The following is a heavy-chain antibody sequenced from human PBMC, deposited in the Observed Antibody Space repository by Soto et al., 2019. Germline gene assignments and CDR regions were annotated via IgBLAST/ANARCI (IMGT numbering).Heavy chain of an antibody. D-gene: IGHD6-6*01. CDR3: AISSSSFSNYYGMDV. CDR2: IYPGDSDT. Sequence: GESLKISCKGSGYSFTSYWIGWVRQMPGKGLEWMGIIYPGDSDTRYSPSFQGQVTISADKSISTAYLQWSSLKASDTAMYYCAISSSSFSNYYGMDVWGQGTTVTVSS. CDR1: GYSFTSYW. J-gene: IGHJ6*02. V-gene: IGHV5-51*01.